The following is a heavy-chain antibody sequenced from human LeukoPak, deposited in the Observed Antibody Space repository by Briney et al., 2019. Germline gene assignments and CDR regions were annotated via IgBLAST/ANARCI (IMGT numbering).Heavy chain of an antibody. CDR1: GGSFSGYY. CDR3: ARVCHSNTIYGSGSYYLDY. J-gene: IGHJ4*02. V-gene: IGHV4-34*01. CDR2: INHSGST. D-gene: IGHD3-10*01. Sequence: SETLSLTCAVYGGSFSGYYWSWIRQPPGKRLEWIGEINHSGSTNYNPSLKSRVTISVDTSKNQFSLKLSSVTAADTAVYYCARVCHSNTIYGSGSYYLDYWGQGTLVTVSS.